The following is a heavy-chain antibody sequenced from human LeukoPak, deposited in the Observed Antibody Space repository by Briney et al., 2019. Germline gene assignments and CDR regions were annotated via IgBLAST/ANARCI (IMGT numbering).Heavy chain of an antibody. D-gene: IGHD3-22*01. V-gene: IGHV3-21*01. CDR3: ARDYNYYDSSGYGLSPAFDI. CDR1: GFTFSSYS. CDR2: ISSSSSYI. J-gene: IGHJ3*02. Sequence: GGSLRLSCAASGFTFSSYSMNWVRQAPGKGLEWVSSISSSSSYIYYADSVKGRFTISRDNAKNSLYLQMNSLRAEDTAVYYCARDYNYYDSSGYGLSPAFDIWGQGTMVTVSS.